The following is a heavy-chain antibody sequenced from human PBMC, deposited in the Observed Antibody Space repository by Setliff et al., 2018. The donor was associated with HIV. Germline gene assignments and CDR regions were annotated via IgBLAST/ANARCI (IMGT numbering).Heavy chain of an antibody. V-gene: IGHV1-69*10. CDR1: GYTFTTYA. CDR3: ARIPTGGAFDI. D-gene: IGHD7-27*01. J-gene: IGHJ3*02. CDR2: IVPILGIA. Sequence: SVKVSCKASGYTFTTYAIHWVRQAPGQGLEWMGAIVPILGIANSAQKFQGRVTITTDESTNTAYMELSSLRSEDTAVYYCARIPTGGAFDIWGQGTVVTVSS.